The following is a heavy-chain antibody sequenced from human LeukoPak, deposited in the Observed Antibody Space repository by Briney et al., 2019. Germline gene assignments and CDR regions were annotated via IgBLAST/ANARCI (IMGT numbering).Heavy chain of an antibody. J-gene: IGHJ4*02. CDR3: AKDDAWLRFGE. Sequence: GGSLRLSCAASGFTFSNHGMNWVRQAPGRGLKGVSGISPSGDITYYADSVKGRFTISRDNSKNTLYLEVISLTAEDTAVYYCAKDDAWLRFGEWSQGTLVTVSS. CDR2: ISPSGDIT. D-gene: IGHD3-10*01. CDR1: GFTFSNHG. V-gene: IGHV3-23*01.